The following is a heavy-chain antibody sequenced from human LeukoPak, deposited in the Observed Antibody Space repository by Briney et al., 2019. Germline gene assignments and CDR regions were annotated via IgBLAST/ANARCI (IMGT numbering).Heavy chain of an antibody. J-gene: IGHJ4*02. Sequence: PGGSLRLSCEASGFTFSSYWMSWVRQAPGKGLEWVANIKQDGSEKYYVDSVKGRFTISRDNAKNSLYLQMNSLRAEDTAVYYCARARHQYCTNGVCYYPDYWGQGTLVTVSS. CDR2: IKQDGSEK. CDR1: GFTFSSYW. V-gene: IGHV3-7*01. CDR3: ARARHQYCTNGVCYYPDY. D-gene: IGHD2-8*01.